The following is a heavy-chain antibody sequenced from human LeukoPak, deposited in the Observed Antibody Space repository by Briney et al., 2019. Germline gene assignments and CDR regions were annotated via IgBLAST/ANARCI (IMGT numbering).Heavy chain of an antibody. CDR2: IHSGGTT. CDR3: ARDPGGNQNGFDI. Sequence: GGSLRLSCAASGFTVSGSFMSWVRQAPGKGLEWVSVIHSGGTTYSADSVKDRFSISRDNYKNTLFLQMNSLRVEDTAVYYCARDPGGNQNGFDIWGQGTMVTISS. CDR1: GFTVSGSF. J-gene: IGHJ3*02. V-gene: IGHV3-66*01. D-gene: IGHD3-16*01.